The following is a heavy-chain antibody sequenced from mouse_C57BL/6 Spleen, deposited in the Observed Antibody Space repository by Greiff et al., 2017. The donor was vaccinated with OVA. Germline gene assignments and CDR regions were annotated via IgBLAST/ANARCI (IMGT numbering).Heavy chain of an antibody. CDR3: AKFITTVVEAMDY. CDR1: GYAFSSSW. D-gene: IGHD1-1*01. Sequence: QVQLQQSGPELVKPGASVKISCKASGYAFSSSWMNWVKQRPGKGLEWIGRIYPGDGDTNYNGKFKGKATLTADKSSSTAYMQLSSLTSEDSVVYFCAKFITTVVEAMDYWGQGTSVTVSS. V-gene: IGHV1-82*01. J-gene: IGHJ4*01. CDR2: IYPGDGDT.